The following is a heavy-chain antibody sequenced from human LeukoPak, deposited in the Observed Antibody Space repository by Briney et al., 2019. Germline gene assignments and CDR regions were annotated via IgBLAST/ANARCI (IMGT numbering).Heavy chain of an antibody. CDR1: GFPVSSNY. D-gene: IGHD3-9*01. Sequence: GSLSLSCAASGFPVSSNYMSWVRQAPGKGLEWVSVIYSGGSTYYADSVKGRFTISRDNSKNTLYLQMNSLGAEDTAVYYCARVAPLDYDSPLANYFDYWGQGTLVTVSS. CDR3: ARVAPLDYDSPLANYFDY. J-gene: IGHJ4*02. CDR2: IYSGGST. V-gene: IGHV3-53*01.